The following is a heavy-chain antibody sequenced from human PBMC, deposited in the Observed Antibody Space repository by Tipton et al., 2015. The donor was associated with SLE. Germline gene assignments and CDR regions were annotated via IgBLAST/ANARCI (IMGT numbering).Heavy chain of an antibody. Sequence: QSGAEVKKPGSSVKVSCKASGGTFSSYAISWVRQAPGQGLEWMGRIIPIFGTANYAQKFQGRVTITADESTSTAYMELSSLRSEDTAVYYCARRGDVDTPVVKGSGTDAFDIWGQGTLVTVSS. CDR2: IIPIFGTA. CDR1: GGTFSSYA. V-gene: IGHV1-69*15. J-gene: IGHJ3*02. D-gene: IGHD5-18*01. CDR3: ARRGDVDTPVVKGSGTDAFDI.